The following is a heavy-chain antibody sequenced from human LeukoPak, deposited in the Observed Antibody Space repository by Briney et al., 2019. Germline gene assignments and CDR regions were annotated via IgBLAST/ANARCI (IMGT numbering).Heavy chain of an antibody. D-gene: IGHD5-18*01. CDR2: IYHSGST. CDR1: GYSISSGYY. Sequence: PSETLSLTCAVSGYSISSGYYWGWIRQPPGKGLEWIGSIYHSGSTYYNPSLKSRVTISVDTSKNQFSLKLSSVTAADTAVYYCARLGYSCGYFDYWGQGTLVTVSS. J-gene: IGHJ4*02. CDR3: ARLGYSCGYFDY. V-gene: IGHV4-38-2*01.